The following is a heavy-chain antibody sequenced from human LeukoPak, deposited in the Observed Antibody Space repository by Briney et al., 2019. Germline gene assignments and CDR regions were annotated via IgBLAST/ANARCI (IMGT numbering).Heavy chain of an antibody. CDR2: IIPIFGTA. CDR1: GGTLSSYA. CDR3: ARKDGSAVHRFDR. V-gene: IGHV1-69*06. J-gene: IGHJ5*02. Sequence: SVKVSCKASGGTLSSYAISWVRQAPGQGLEWMGRIIPIFGTANYAQKFQGRVTITVDKSTSTAYMELSSLRSEDTAVYYCARKDGSAVHRFDRWGQGRLVTVCS. D-gene: IGHD1-26*01.